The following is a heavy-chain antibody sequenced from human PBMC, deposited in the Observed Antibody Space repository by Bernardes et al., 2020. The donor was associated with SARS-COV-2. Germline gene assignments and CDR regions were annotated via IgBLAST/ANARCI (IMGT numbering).Heavy chain of an antibody. J-gene: IGHJ4*02. Sequence: GGSLRLSCAASGITFSSYWMHWVRQVPGKGLVWVSRISPDGTTTNYADSVKGRFTISRDNAKNTLYLQMNTLRAEDTALYYCAGTSVTCCDYWGQGTLVTVSS. CDR2: ISPDGTTT. V-gene: IGHV3-74*01. CDR1: GITFSSYW. D-gene: IGHD1-26*01. CDR3: AGTSVTCCDY.